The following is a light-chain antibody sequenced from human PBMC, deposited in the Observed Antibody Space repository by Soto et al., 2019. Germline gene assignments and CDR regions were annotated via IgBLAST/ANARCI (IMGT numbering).Light chain of an antibody. J-gene: IGKJ1*01. CDR3: QQSYSTPWT. Sequence: DIQMTQSPSSLSASVGDRVTSTCRASQSISSYLNWYQQKPGKAPKLLIYAASSLQSGVPSRFSGSGSGTDFTRTISTLQPEDFATYYCQQSYSTPWTFGQGIKVEIE. V-gene: IGKV1-39*01. CDR2: AAS. CDR1: QSISSY.